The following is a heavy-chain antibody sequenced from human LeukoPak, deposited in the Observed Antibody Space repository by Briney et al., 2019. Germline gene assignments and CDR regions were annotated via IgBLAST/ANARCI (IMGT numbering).Heavy chain of an antibody. CDR1: GFTFSSYA. J-gene: IGHJ4*02. V-gene: IGHV3-7*01. D-gene: IGHD3-22*01. Sequence: GGSLRLSCAASGFTFSSYAMSWVRQAPGKGLEWVANIKEDGSEKYFGDSVKGRFTISRDNAKNSLYLQMNSLRAEDTAVYYCARDSSGYQWGQGTLVTVSS. CDR3: ARDSSGYQ. CDR2: IKEDGSEK.